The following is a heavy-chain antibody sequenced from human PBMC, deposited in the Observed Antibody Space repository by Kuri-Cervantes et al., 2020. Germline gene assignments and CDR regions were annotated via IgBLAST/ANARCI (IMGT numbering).Heavy chain of an antibody. CDR3: ARAVGATDLDY. CDR1: GFTFSSYW. Sequence: ETLSLTCAASGFTFSSYWMHWVRQAPGKGLVWVSRINSDGSSTSYADSVKGRFTISRENAKNTLYLQMNSLGAEDTAVYYCARAVGATDLDYWGQGTLVTVSS. D-gene: IGHD1-26*01. CDR2: INSDGSST. J-gene: IGHJ4*02. V-gene: IGHV3-74*01.